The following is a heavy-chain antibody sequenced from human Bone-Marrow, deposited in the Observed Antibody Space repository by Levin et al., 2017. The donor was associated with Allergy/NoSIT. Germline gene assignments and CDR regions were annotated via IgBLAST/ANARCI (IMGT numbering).Heavy chain of an antibody. J-gene: IGHJ4*02. CDR3: ARDWACSSTSCQDY. Sequence: GESLKISCAASGFTFSDYYMSWIRQAPGKGLEWVSYISSSGSTIYYADSVKGRFTISRDNAKNSLYLQMNSLRAEDTAVYYCARDWACSSTSCQDYWGQGTLVTVSS. CDR2: ISSSGSTI. CDR1: GFTFSDYY. D-gene: IGHD2-2*01. V-gene: IGHV3-11*01.